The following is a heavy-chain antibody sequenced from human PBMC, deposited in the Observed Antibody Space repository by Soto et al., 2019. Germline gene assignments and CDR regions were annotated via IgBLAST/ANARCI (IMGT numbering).Heavy chain of an antibody. D-gene: IGHD5-12*01. CDR3: ARALVATNAFDY. CDR1: GGTFSSYD. Sequence: SVKVSCKASGGTFSSYDISWVRQAPGQGLEWMGGIIPIFGTANYAQKFQGRVTITADESTSTAYMELSSLRSEDTAVYYCARALVATNAFDYWGQGTLVTVS. J-gene: IGHJ4*02. CDR2: IIPIFGTA. V-gene: IGHV1-69*13.